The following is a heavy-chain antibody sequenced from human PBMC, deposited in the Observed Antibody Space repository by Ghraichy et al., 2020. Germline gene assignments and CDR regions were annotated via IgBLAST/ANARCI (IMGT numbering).Heavy chain of an antibody. J-gene: IGHJ5*02. CDR3: AADEIGDGAYP. V-gene: IGHV1-58*01. CDR1: GFTFRNSA. Sequence: KVSCKVSGFTFRNSAVQWVRQARGQRLEWMGWVVVGSGNTNYARTFQDRVTITRDMSTSTVYLELDNLRPGDTAIYYCAADEIGDGAYPWGQGTLVTVSS. CDR2: VVVGSGNT. D-gene: IGHD1-26*01.